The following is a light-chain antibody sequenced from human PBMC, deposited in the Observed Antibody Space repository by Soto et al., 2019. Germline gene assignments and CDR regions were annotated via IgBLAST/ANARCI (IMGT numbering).Light chain of an antibody. CDR3: QTWGSGIVV. J-gene: IGLJ2*01. V-gene: IGLV4-69*01. Sequence: QTVVTQSPSASASLGASVKLTCTLSSGHSNYAIAWHQQQSEKGPRYLMKLNSDGSHSKGDGIPDRFSGSSSGAERYLTISSLQSEDEADYYGQTWGSGIVVFGGGTKVTVL. CDR2: LNSDGSH. CDR1: SGHSNYA.